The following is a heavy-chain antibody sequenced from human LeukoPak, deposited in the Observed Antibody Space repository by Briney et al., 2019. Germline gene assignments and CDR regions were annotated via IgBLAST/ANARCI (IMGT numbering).Heavy chain of an antibody. CDR1: GFTFSDYW. CDR3: TGGALDY. V-gene: IGHV3-7*04. J-gene: IGHJ4*02. CDR2: INQDGREQ. Sequence: PGGSLRLSCAASGFTFSDYWMSWVRQAPGQGLEWVAKINQDGREQHFVDSVKGRFTISRDNAQNSLFLQMDSLRAEDTAVYYCTGGALDYWGQGALVGVSS.